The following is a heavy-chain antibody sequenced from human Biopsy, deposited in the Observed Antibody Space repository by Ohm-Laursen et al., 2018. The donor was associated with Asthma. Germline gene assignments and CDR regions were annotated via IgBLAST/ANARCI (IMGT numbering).Heavy chain of an antibody. J-gene: IGHJ3*02. CDR3: VRDSTDDAFDI. V-gene: IGHV3-30*01. D-gene: IGHD1-1*01. CDR2: ISKDASTQ. Sequence: SLRLSCAASGFSFSNFAIHWVRQAPGKGLEWVGVISKDASTQDYADSVKGRFTMARDNSKNTLDLQMNSLREEDTAVYYCVRDSTDDAFDIWGQGTVVSVSS. CDR1: GFSFSNFA.